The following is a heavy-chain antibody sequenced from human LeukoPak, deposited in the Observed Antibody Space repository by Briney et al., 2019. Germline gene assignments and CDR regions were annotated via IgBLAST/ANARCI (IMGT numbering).Heavy chain of an antibody. J-gene: IGHJ6*02. V-gene: IGHV3-30-3*01. CDR2: ISNDESKI. D-gene: IGHD2-8*01. CDR1: GFSFDTFS. Sequence: GGSLRLSCTAFGFSFDTFSMHWVRQIPGKGLEWVAVISNDESKIYYAGSVKGRFTISRDNSRSTLYLQMDSLRPDDTAVYHCARSNVPSKWWAYAMDVWGQGTMVTVSS. CDR3: ARSNVPSKWWAYAMDV.